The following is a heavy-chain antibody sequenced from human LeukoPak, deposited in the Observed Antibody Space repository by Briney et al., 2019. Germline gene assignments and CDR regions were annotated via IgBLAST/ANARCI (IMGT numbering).Heavy chain of an antibody. J-gene: IGHJ4*02. CDR2: INHSGST. CDR1: GGSFSGYY. Sequence: SETLSLTCAVYGGSFSGYYWSWIRQPPGKGLEWIGEINHSGSTNYNPSLKSRVTISVDTSKNQFSLKLSSVTAADTAVYYCARGHGIYDSWSGDKYYFDYWGQGTLVTVSS. D-gene: IGHD3-3*01. V-gene: IGHV4-34*01. CDR3: ARGHGIYDSWSGDKYYFDY.